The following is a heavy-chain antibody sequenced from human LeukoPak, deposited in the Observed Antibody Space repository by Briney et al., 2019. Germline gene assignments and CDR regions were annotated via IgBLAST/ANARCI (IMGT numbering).Heavy chain of an antibody. CDR3: ARGRYCSGGSCKKNYYMDV. V-gene: IGHV4-34*01. CDR2: INHSGST. Sequence: SETLSLTXAVYGGSFGGYYWSWIRQSPGKGLEWIGEINHSGSTNYNPSLKSRVTISEDTSKNQFSLKLSSVTAADTAVYYCARGRYCSGGSCKKNYYMDVWGKGTTVTVSS. D-gene: IGHD2-15*01. J-gene: IGHJ6*03. CDR1: GGSFGGYY.